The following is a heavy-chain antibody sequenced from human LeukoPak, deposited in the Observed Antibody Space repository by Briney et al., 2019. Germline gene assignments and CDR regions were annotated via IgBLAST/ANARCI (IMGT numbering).Heavy chain of an antibody. CDR1: GGSFSAYY. CDR3: ATYFYGDYATHYFDF. V-gene: IGHV4-59*08. CDR2: IYYSGST. Sequence: SETLSLTCAVYGGSFSAYYWSWIRQPPGKGLEWIGYIYYSGSTNYNPSLKSRVTISVDTSKNQFSLKLSSVTAADTAVYYCATYFYGDYATHYFDFWGQGTLVTVSS. J-gene: IGHJ4*02. D-gene: IGHD4-17*01.